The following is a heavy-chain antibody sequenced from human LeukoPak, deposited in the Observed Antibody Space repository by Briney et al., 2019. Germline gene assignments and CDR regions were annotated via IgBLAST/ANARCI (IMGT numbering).Heavy chain of an antibody. CDR3: TTDAGYCSSTSCYEGWFDP. Sequence: GGSLRLSCAASGFIFSSNAMSWVHQAPGKGLEWVGRIKSKTDGGTTDYAAPVKGRFTISRDDSKNTLYLQMNSLKTEDTAVYYCTTDAGYCSSTSCYEGWFDPWGQGTLVTVSS. V-gene: IGHV3-15*01. CDR1: GFIFSSNA. CDR2: IKSKTDGGTT. J-gene: IGHJ5*02. D-gene: IGHD2-2*01.